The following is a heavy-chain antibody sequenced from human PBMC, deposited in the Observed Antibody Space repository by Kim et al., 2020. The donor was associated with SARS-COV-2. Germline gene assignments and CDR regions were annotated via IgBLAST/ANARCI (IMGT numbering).Heavy chain of an antibody. D-gene: IGHD6-19*01. Sequence: GGSLRLSCAASGFTFDDYTMHWVRQAPGKGLEWVSLISWDGGSTYYADSVKGRFTISRDNSKNSLYLQMNSLRTEDTALYYCAKDLEDSSGWYRLDYWGQGTLVTVSS. CDR2: ISWDGGST. CDR3: AKDLEDSSGWYRLDY. CDR1: GFTFDDYT. V-gene: IGHV3-43*01. J-gene: IGHJ4*02.